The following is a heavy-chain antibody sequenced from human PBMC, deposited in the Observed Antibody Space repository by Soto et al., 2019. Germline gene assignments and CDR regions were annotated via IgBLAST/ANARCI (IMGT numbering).Heavy chain of an antibody. D-gene: IGHD3-10*01. CDR2: ISYDGSNK. Sequence: QVQLVESGGGVVQPGRSLRLSCAASGFTFSSYGMHWVRQAPGKGLEWVAVISYDGSNKYYADSVKGRFTISRDNSKNTLYLQMNSLRAEYTAVYYCAKDRGGVDRLRLLDYWGQGTLVTVSS. J-gene: IGHJ4*02. V-gene: IGHV3-30*18. CDR1: GFTFSSYG. CDR3: AKDRGGVDRLRLLDY.